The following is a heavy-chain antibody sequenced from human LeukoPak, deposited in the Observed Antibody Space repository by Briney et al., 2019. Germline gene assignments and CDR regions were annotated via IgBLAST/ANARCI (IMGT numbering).Heavy chain of an antibody. V-gene: IGHV1-8*01. D-gene: IGHD6-19*01. CDR2: MNPNSGNT. CDR3: ARGTVIAVAGTYYYGMDV. CDR1: GYTSTSYD. J-gene: IGHJ6*02. Sequence: ASVKVSCKASGYTSTSYDINWVRQATGQGLEWMGWMNPNSGNTGYAQKFQGRVTMTRNTSISTAYMELSSLRSEDTAVYYCARGTVIAVAGTYYYGMDVWGQGTTVTVSS.